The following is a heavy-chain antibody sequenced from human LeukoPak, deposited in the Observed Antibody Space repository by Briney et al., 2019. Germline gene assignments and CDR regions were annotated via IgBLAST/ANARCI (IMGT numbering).Heavy chain of an antibody. J-gene: IGHJ4*02. D-gene: IGHD6-13*01. CDR2: ISSSSSYI. CDR1: GGSIRSTN. CDR3: AREDSSSWYLN. Sequence: PSETLSLTCTVSGGSIRSTNYYWGWIRQPPGKGLEWVSSISSSSSYIYYADSVKGRFTISRDNAKNSLYLQMNSLRAEDTAVYYCAREDSSSWYLNWGQGTLVTVSS. V-gene: IGHV3-21*01.